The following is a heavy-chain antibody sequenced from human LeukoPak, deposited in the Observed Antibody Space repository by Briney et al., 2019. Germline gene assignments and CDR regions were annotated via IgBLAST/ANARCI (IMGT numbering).Heavy chain of an antibody. CDR3: ARVYYYDSSGYYPGFDY. CDR2: IYYSGST. D-gene: IGHD3-22*01. CDR1: GGSISSGGYY. V-gene: IGHV4-31*03. Sequence: SETLSLTCTVSGGSISSGGYYWSWIRQHPGKGLEWIGYIYYSGSTYYNPSLKSRVTISVDTSKNQFSLKLSSVTAADTAVYYCARVYYYDSSGYYPGFDYWGQGTLVTVSS. J-gene: IGHJ4*02.